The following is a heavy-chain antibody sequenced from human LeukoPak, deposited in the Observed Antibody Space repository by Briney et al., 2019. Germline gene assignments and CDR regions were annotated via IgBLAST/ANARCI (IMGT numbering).Heavy chain of an antibody. V-gene: IGHV4-4*09. CDR2: IYTSGIT. CDR1: GNSMNKYQ. CDR3: ARRVHMDV. J-gene: IGHJ6*03. Sequence: SETLSLTCNVSGNSMNKYQWSWIRQPPGKGLEWIGNIYTSGITNYNPSLKSRVTISVDTSKSKLSLKLRSVTAADTAVYYCARRVHMDVWGKGTTVTVSS.